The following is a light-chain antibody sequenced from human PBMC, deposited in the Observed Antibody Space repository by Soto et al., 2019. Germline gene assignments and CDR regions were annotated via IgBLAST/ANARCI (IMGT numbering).Light chain of an antibody. CDR2: KAS. V-gene: IGKV1-5*03. CDR3: QQYNNWPPYT. J-gene: IGKJ2*01. Sequence: DIQMTQSPSTLSASVGDRVTITCRASQTINIWLAWYQQKPGKAPELLIYKASTLERGVPSRFIGSGSGTEFTLTISSLQPDDFATYYCQQYNNWPPYTCGQGTKLEIK. CDR1: QTINIW.